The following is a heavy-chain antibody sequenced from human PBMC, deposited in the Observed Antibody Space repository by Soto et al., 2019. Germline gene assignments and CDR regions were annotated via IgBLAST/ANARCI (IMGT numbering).Heavy chain of an antibody. J-gene: IGHJ4*02. Sequence: SETLSLTCTVSGGSITSYYWSWIRQPPGKGLEWIGYIYFSGSANYNPSLKSRVTISVDTSKNQFSLKLSSVTAADTAVYYCARRYSGYGDYWGQGSLVTVSS. CDR2: IYFSGSA. CDR3: ARRYSGYGDY. CDR1: GGSITSYY. V-gene: IGHV4-59*08. D-gene: IGHD5-12*01.